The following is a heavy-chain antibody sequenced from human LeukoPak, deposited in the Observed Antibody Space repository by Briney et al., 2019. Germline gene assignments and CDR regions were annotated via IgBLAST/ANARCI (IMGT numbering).Heavy chain of an antibody. CDR3: ARVRPTQCDYFDY. J-gene: IGHJ4*02. CDR1: GYTFTSYG. V-gene: IGHV1-18*04. CDR2: ISAYNGNT. D-gene: IGHD5-24*01. Sequence: ASVTVSFKSSGYTFTSYGISWVRQPPGQGLEWMGWISAYNGNTNYAQKLQGRVTMTTDTSTSTAYMELRSLRSDETAVYYCARVRPTQCDYFDYWGQGTLVTVSS.